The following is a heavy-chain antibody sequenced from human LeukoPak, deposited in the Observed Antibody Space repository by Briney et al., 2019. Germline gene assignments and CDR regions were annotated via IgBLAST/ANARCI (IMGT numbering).Heavy chain of an antibody. Sequence: PGGSLRLSCAASGFTFSSYAMHWVRQAPGKGLEWVAVISYDGSNKYYADSVKGRFTISRDNSKNTLYLQMNSLRAEDTAVYYCARVVYYDILTGYSNFDYWGQGTLVTVSS. CDR1: GFTFSSYA. D-gene: IGHD3-9*01. CDR2: ISYDGSNK. CDR3: ARVVYYDILTGYSNFDY. V-gene: IGHV3-30-3*01. J-gene: IGHJ4*02.